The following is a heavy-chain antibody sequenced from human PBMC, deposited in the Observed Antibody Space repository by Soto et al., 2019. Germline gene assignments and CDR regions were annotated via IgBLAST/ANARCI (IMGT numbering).Heavy chain of an antibody. J-gene: IGHJ4*02. CDR3: AKILRDGYIPFAY. Sequence: GGALRLSCASSGFTLSRYAMILVLPAPGKGLEWGSAISGSGGSTYYADSVKGRFTISRDNSKNTLYLQMNSLRAEDTAVYYCAKILRDGYIPFAYWGQGTLVTVSS. CDR2: ISGSGGST. V-gene: IGHV3-23*01. D-gene: IGHD5-12*01. CDR1: GFTLSRYA.